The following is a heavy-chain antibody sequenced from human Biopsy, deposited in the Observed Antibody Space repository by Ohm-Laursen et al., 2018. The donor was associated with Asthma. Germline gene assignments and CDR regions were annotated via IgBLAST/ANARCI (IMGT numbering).Heavy chain of an antibody. CDR2: ISGSSIII. D-gene: IGHD2/OR15-2a*01. V-gene: IGHV3-23*01. CDR1: GFNFGNYA. CDR3: ARDESFSMASGSWFDP. J-gene: IGHJ5*02. Sequence: LRLSCSASGFNFGNYAMAWVRQAPGKGLEWVSTISGSSIIIHYGGSVKGRFTISRDNSKNTMYLVMNSLRPEDTAVYYCARDESFSMASGSWFDPWGQGTLVTVSS.